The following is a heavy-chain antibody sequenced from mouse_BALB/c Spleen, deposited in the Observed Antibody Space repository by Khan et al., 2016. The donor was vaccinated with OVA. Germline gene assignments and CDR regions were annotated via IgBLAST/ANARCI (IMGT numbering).Heavy chain of an antibody. V-gene: IGHV3-2*02. Sequence: EVQLQESGPGLLKPSQSLSLTCTVTGYSITSDYAWNWLRQLPKNQLEWMAYISYSGSTTYRPSLRSRIFITRNTSKNQFFLQLNSLTTEDTATFDCASGRLALQYPDYFDYWGQGTTLTVSS. CDR2: ISYSGST. D-gene: IGHD2-2*01. J-gene: IGHJ2*01. CDR3: ASGRLALQYPDYFDY. CDR1: GYSITSDYA.